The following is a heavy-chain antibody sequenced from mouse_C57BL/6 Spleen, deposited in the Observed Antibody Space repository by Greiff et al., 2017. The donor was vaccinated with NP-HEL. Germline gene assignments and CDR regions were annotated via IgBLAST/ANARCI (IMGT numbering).Heavy chain of an antibody. Sequence: QVQLQQSGAELVRPGTSVKVSCKASGYAFTNYLIEWVKQRPGQGFEWIGVINPGSGGTNYNEKFKGKATLTADKSSSTAYMQLSSLTSEDSAVYFCARWEGYSCAMDYWGQGTSVTVSS. J-gene: IGHJ4*01. CDR3: ARWEGYSCAMDY. V-gene: IGHV1-54*01. D-gene: IGHD2-3*01. CDR2: INPGSGGT. CDR1: GYAFTNYL.